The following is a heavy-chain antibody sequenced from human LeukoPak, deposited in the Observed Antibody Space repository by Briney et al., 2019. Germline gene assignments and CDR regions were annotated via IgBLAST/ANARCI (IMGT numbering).Heavy chain of an antibody. CDR1: GFTFSSIS. CDR3: ARDPYLDYYDSSGYYWGGY. V-gene: IGHV3-21*06. CDR2: ISPDGETT. J-gene: IGHJ4*02. D-gene: IGHD3-22*01. Sequence: GGSLRLSCEASGFTFSSISMNWVRQAPGKGLEWVSSISPDGETTYHADSVKGRFTTSRDNAKSSLYLQMNSLRAEDTAVYYCARDPYLDYYDSSGYYWGGYWGQGTLVTVSS.